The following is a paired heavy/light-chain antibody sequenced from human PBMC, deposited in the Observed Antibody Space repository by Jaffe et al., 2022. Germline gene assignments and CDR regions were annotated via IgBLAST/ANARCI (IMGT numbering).Heavy chain of an antibody. V-gene: IGHV1-69*05. Sequence: QVQLVQSGAEVKKPGSSVKVSCKASGGTFSSYAISWVRQAPGQGLEWMGGIIPIFGTANYAQKFQGRVTITTDESTSTAYMELSSLRSEDTAVYYCARNTHYYGSGAVDAFDIWGQGTMVTVSS. J-gene: IGHJ3*02. D-gene: IGHD3-10*01. CDR3: ARNTHYYGSGAVDAFDI. CDR2: IIPIFGTA. CDR1: GGTFSSYA.
Light chain of an antibody. CDR2: DAS. Sequence: DIQMTQSPSSLSASVGDRVTITCQASQDISNYLNWYQQKPGKAPKLLIYDASNLETGVPSRFSGSGSGTDFTFTISSLQPEDIATYYCQQYDNLPRRTFGGGTKVEIK. J-gene: IGKJ4*01. V-gene: IGKV1-33*01. CDR1: QDISNY. CDR3: QQYDNLPRRT.